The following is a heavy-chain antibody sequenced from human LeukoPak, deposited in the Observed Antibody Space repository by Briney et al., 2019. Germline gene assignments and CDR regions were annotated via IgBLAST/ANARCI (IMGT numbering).Heavy chain of an antibody. D-gene: IGHD1-26*01. CDR2: ISSSSSDI. Sequence: PGGSLRLSCAASGFTFSSYSMNWVRQAPGKGLEWVSSISSSSSDIFYADSVKGRFTISRDNAKSSLLLQMNSLRAEDTAVYYCARARVGDPTDYWGQGTLVTVSS. J-gene: IGHJ4*02. CDR1: GFTFSSYS. CDR3: ARARVGDPTDY. V-gene: IGHV3-21*01.